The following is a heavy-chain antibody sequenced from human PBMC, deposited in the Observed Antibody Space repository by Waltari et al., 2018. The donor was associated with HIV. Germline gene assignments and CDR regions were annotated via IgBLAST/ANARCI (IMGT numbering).Heavy chain of an antibody. J-gene: IGHJ4*02. Sequence: QVQLRQSGPRVVKPSQTLSLTCVISGDRVSRNSATWHWIRQSPSKGLEWLGGTYYRSKWFYDYSLSTKGRITINPDTSGNQFSLQLDSVSPEDTAVYYCARSTAGGYFDDWGQGSLVTVSS. CDR1: GDRVSRNSAT. CDR3: ARSTAGGYFDD. V-gene: IGHV6-1*01. CDR2: TYYRSKWFY. D-gene: IGHD2-15*01.